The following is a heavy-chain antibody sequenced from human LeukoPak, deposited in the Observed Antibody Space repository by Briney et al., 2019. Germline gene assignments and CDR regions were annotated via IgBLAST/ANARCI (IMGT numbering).Heavy chain of an antibody. J-gene: IGHJ5*02. CDR1: GGSFSGYY. V-gene: IGHV4-34*01. CDR3: ARRYYGSGSRWFDP. D-gene: IGHD3-10*01. Sequence: PSETLSLTCAVYGGSFSGYYWSWIRQPPGKGLEWIGEINHSGSTNYNPSLKSRVTISVDTSKNQFSLKLSSVTAADTAVYYCARRYYGSGSRWFDPWGQGTLVTVSS. CDR2: INHSGST.